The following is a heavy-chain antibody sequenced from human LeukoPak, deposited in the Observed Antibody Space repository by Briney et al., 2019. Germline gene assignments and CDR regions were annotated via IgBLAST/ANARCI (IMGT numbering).Heavy chain of an antibody. V-gene: IGHV3-23*01. D-gene: IGHD6-19*01. Sequence: PGGSLRLSCAASGFTFSDYYMSWVRQAPGKGLEWVSAISGRDDSTYYADSVKGRFTFSRDNSKNTLYLQMNSLRAEDTAVYYCAKLVAVAGRNYWGQGTLFTVSS. CDR3: AKLVAVAGRNY. CDR1: GFTFSDYY. J-gene: IGHJ4*02. CDR2: ISGRDDST.